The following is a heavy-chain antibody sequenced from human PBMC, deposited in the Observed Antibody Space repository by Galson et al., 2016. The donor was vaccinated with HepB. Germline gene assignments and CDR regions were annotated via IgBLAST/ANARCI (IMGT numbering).Heavy chain of an antibody. V-gene: IGHV1-2*05. Sequence: SVKVSCKASGYTFTGYYMHRVRQAPGQGFEWMGRINPNSGGTDFAQNFQGRVTMTRDTSISTAYMELSSLRSDDTGVYYCARAGVGNSFDYWGQGTLVAVSS. CDR3: ARAGVGNSFDY. CDR1: GYTFTGYY. CDR2: INPNSGGT. J-gene: IGHJ4*02. D-gene: IGHD3-10*01.